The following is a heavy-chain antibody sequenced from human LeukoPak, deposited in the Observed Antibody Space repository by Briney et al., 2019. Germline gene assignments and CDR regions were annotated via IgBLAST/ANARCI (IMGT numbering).Heavy chain of an antibody. CDR1: GGSFSGYS. D-gene: IGHD1-26*01. CDR2: VTHSGGI. Sequence: SETLSLTCALYGGSFSGYSWTWIRQPPGKGLEWIGEVTHSGGINYNPFLSSRVPISADMSTKFFSLKLISVNAAEPAVYYCSRGVSKWEFLDWGQGTLATVSP. J-gene: IGHJ4*02. V-gene: IGHV4-34*01. CDR3: SRGVSKWEFLD.